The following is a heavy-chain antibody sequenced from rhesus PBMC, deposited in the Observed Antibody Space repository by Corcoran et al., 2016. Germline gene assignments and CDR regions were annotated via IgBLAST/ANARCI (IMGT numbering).Heavy chain of an antibody. V-gene: IGHV4-147*01. CDR1: GYSISSNY. D-gene: IGHD3-16*01. CDR3: ARVPGGYSGSYYYSP. CDR2: NYGSIGST. Sequence: QVQLQESGPGLVKPSETLSLTCAVSGYSISSNYWSWIRQPPGKGLEWIGYNYGSIGSTYDNPSLKSQVTISTATSKNQFSLKLSSVTAADTAVYYCARVPGGYSGSYYYSPWGQGVLVTVSS. J-gene: IGHJ4*01.